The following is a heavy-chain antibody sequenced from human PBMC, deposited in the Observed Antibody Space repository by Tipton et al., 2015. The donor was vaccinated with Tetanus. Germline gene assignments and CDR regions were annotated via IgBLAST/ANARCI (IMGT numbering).Heavy chain of an antibody. CDR1: GFTFSNYG. J-gene: IGHJ4*02. CDR2: ISSTSSYI. V-gene: IGHV3-21*04. CDR3: ARLVKQWLVPEDY. D-gene: IGHD6-19*01. Sequence: GSLRLSCVVSGFTFSNYGMNWVRQAPGKGLEWVSSISSTSSYIYYAGSVKGRFTVSRDNAKSSLYLQMISLRAEDTAVYFCARLVKQWLVPEDYWGQGTLVTVSS.